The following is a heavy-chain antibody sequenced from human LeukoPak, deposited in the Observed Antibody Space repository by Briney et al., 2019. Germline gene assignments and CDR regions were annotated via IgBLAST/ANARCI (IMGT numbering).Heavy chain of an antibody. Sequence: GGSLRLSCAASGFTFSSYEMNWVRQAPGKGLEWISYINTGGTITYYADSVKGRFTISRDNAKSSVYMQINSPRPEDTALYYCAKDNRGGWSGYFDYWGQGILVTASS. CDR1: GFTFSSYE. D-gene: IGHD6-19*01. J-gene: IGHJ4*02. V-gene: IGHV3-48*03. CDR2: INTGGTIT. CDR3: AKDNRGGWSGYFDY.